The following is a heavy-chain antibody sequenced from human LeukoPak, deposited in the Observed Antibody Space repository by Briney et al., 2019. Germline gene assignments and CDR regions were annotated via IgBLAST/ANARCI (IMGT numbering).Heavy chain of an antibody. CDR2: ISWNSGSI. CDR1: GFIFNNYA. D-gene: IGHD6-19*01. J-gene: IGHJ4*02. CDR3: AKDNRRHYTSGPNPDSLH. V-gene: IGHV3-9*01. Sequence: PGGSLRLSCAGSGFIFNNYAMHWVRQPRAKGLEWVSGISWNSGSIDYADSVKGRFTISRDNAKNSLYLQMNSLRVEDTAFYYCAKDNRRHYTSGPNPDSLHWGQGALVTVSS.